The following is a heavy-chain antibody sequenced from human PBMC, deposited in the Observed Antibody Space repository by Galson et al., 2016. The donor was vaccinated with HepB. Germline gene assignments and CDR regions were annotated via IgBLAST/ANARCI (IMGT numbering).Heavy chain of an antibody. CDR3: ARRGLEHCGPDCHAAYLQN. Sequence: QSGAEVKKPGQSLKISCRGSGYKFTDYWIAWVRQMPGKGLEWMGIIYPGDSDTRYSPSFEGQVTMSVDRSSNTAYLQWRSLKDSDTAIYYCARRGLEHCGPDCHAAYLQNWGQGTLVTVSA. D-gene: IGHD2-21*02. CDR2: IYPGDSDT. J-gene: IGHJ1*01. CDR1: GYKFTDYW. V-gene: IGHV5-51*01.